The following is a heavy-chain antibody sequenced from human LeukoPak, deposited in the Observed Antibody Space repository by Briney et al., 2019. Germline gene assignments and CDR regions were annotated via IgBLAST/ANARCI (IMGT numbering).Heavy chain of an antibody. D-gene: IGHD2-21*02. CDR2: LGPDETYT. Sequence: GGSLRLSCAASGFSFSIAWMHWVRQAPGKGLVWVSRLGPDETYTNYADSVKGRFTISRDTGKNTLYLQMNSLRAEDTAIYYCARDTYNCGGDCSPMFANWGQGTLVSVSS. V-gene: IGHV3-74*01. CDR3: ARDTYNCGGDCSPMFAN. J-gene: IGHJ4*02. CDR1: GFSFSIAW.